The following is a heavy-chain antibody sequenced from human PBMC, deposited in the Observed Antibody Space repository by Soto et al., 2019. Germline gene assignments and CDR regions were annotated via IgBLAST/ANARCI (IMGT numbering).Heavy chain of an antibody. CDR3: ARVSRDTAMVWNWFDP. CDR1: GYTFTGYY. J-gene: IGHJ5*02. CDR2: INPNSGGT. V-gene: IGHV1-2*02. D-gene: IGHD5-18*01. Sequence: GASVKVSCKASGYTFTGYYMHWVRQAPGQGLEWMGWINPNSGGTNYAQKFQGRVTMTRDTSISTAYMELSRLRSDDTAVYYCARVSRDTAMVWNWFDPWGQGTLVTVPQ.